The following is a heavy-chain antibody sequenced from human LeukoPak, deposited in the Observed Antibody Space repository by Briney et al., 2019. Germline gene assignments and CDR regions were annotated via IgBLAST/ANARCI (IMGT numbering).Heavy chain of an antibody. Sequence: GGSLRLSCAASGFTFSTYWMVWVRQAPGKGLVWVSRITGDGSDTIYADSVKGRFTISRDNAKNSLYLQMNSLRDEDTAVYYCAREYYYDSSGYYPVVAFDIWGQGTMVTVS. D-gene: IGHD3-22*01. CDR2: ITGDGSDT. J-gene: IGHJ3*02. CDR3: AREYYYDSSGYYPVVAFDI. V-gene: IGHV3-74*01. CDR1: GFTFSTYW.